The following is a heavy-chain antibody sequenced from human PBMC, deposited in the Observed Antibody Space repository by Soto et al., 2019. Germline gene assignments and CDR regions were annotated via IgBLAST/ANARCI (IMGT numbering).Heavy chain of an antibody. J-gene: IGHJ4*02. CDR3: AGGAGRGPGFPY. Sequence: CALSRGSVRISDGSVTLKHTGKGLEGIGRIYTCGRTNYNPSLKSRVTMSVDTSENQFSLKLSSVTAADTAVYCSAGGAGRGPGFPYRGQGTLVTVSS. V-gene: IGHV4-4*07. D-gene: IGHD3-10*01. CDR2: IYTCGRT. CDR1: RGSVRISD.